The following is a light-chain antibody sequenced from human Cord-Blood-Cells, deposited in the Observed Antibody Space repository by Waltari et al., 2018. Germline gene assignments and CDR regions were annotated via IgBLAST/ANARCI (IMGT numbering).Light chain of an antibody. V-gene: IGLV6-57*02. CDR1: SARLARNY. Sequence: NFMLTQPHSVSESPGKTVTISFTGSSARLARNYSQWYQQRPGSAPTTVIYEDNQRPSGVPDRFSGSIDSSSNSASLTISGLKTEDEADYYCQSYDSSNQVFGGGTKLTVL. J-gene: IGLJ3*02. CDR2: EDN. CDR3: QSYDSSNQV.